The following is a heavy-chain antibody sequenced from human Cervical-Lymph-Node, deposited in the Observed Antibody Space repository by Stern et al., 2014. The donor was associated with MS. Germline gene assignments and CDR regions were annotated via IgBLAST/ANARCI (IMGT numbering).Heavy chain of an antibody. D-gene: IGHD2-21*02. V-gene: IGHV5-51*01. Sequence: EVQLVESGAEVKKPGESLKISCKGSGYIFTNYWIAWVRQMPGKGLEWMGIIYPGDSQTRSSPSFQGQVTISADKSISTAYLQWSSLKASDTAMYYCARGTVVTAPDNWGQGTLVTVSS. CDR1: GYIFTNYW. J-gene: IGHJ4*02. CDR3: ARGTVVTAPDN. CDR2: IYPGDSQT.